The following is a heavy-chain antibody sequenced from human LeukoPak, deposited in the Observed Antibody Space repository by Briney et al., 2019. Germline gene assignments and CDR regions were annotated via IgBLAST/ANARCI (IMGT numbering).Heavy chain of an antibody. CDR2: ISDSGGST. CDR3: AKRGVVIRVFLVGFHKEAYYFDS. CDR1: GITLSNYG. V-gene: IGHV3-23*01. J-gene: IGHJ4*02. Sequence: PGGSLRLSCAVSGITLSNYGMSWVRQPPGKALEWVAGISDSGGSTNYADSVKGRFTISRDTPRNTLYLQMNSLRAEDTAVYFCAKRGVVIRVFLVGFHKEAYYFDSWGQGALVTVSS. D-gene: IGHD3-10*01.